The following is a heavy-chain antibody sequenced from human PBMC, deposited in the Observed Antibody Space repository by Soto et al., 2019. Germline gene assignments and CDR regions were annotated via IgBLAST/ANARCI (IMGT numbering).Heavy chain of an antibody. J-gene: IGHJ5*02. CDR1: GVTLSNYG. Sequence: XGSLILSCSASGVTLSNYGMHWVRQAPGKGLEWVGVIWYDGSNKYYADSVKGRFTISRDNSKNTLYLQMNSLRVEDTAVYYCARDSYPQLLSRYNWFDHWGQGTLVTVSS. CDR2: IWYDGSNK. D-gene: IGHD2-2*01. CDR3: ARDSYPQLLSRYNWFDH. V-gene: IGHV3-33*01.